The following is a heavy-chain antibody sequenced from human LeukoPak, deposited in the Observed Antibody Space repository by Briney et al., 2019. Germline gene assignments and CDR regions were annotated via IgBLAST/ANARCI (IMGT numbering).Heavy chain of an antibody. CDR2: ISGSGGST. CDR1: GFTFSDHA. J-gene: IGHJ4*02. CDR3: AKAFQPGFTPFFDY. V-gene: IGHV3-23*01. Sequence: PGGSLRLSCAASGFTFSDHAMSWVRQAPGKGLEWVSAISGSGGSTYYADSVKGRFTISRDNSKNTLYLQMNSLRAEDTAVYYCAKAFQPGFTPFFDYWGQGTLVTVSS. D-gene: IGHD2/OR15-2a*01.